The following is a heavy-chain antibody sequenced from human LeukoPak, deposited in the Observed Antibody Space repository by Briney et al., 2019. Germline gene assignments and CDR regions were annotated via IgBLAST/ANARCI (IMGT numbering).Heavy chain of an antibody. Sequence: SETLSLTCTVSGGSLSSYYWSWIRQPPGKGLEWIGYIYYSGSTYYNPSLKSRVTISVDTSKNQFSLKLSSVTAADTAVYYCATSPRRALANWFDPWGQGTLVTVPS. CDR1: GGSLSSYY. CDR2: IYYSGST. CDR3: ATSPRRALANWFDP. J-gene: IGHJ5*02. D-gene: IGHD3-3*02. V-gene: IGHV4-59*01.